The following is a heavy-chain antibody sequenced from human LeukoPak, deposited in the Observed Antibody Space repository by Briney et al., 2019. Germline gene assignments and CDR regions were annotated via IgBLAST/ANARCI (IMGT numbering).Heavy chain of an antibody. J-gene: IGHJ6*02. CDR1: GFTFSSYS. Sequence: PGGSLRLSCAASGFTFSSYSMNWVRQAPGKGLQWVSSISSSSSYIYYADSVKGRFTSSRDNAKNLLHLQMNSLRAEDTAVYYCARDSAVATYYGVDVWGQGTTVTVSS. CDR3: ARDSAVATYYGVDV. CDR2: ISSSSSYI. V-gene: IGHV3-21*01. D-gene: IGHD6-19*01.